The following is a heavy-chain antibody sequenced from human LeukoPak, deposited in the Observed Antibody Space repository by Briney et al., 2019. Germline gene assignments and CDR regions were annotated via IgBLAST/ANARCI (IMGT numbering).Heavy chain of an antibody. CDR3: ARDWSSSGWYDY. CDR2: ISPSGST. CDR1: GGSISSGGYY. V-gene: IGHV4-61*08. D-gene: IGHD6-19*01. J-gene: IGHJ4*02. Sequence: SETLSLTCTVSGGSISSGGYYWSWIRQHPGKGLEWIGEISPSGSTNYNPSLKSRVTISVDTSKNQFSLKLSSVTAADTAVYYCARDWSSSGWYDYWGQGTLVTVSS.